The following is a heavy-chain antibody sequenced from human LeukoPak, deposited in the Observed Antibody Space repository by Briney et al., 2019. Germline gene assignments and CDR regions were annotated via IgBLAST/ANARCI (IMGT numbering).Heavy chain of an antibody. CDR2: IYYSGST. V-gene: IGHV4-39*01. Sequence: SETLSLTCTVSGGSISSSSYYWGWIRQPPGKGLEWIGSIYYSGSTYYNPSLKSRVTISVDTSKNQFSLKLSSVTAADTAVYFCASDTRGYYYFDYWGQGTLVTVSS. D-gene: IGHD3-22*01. CDR3: ASDTRGYYYFDY. J-gene: IGHJ4*02. CDR1: GGSISSSSYY.